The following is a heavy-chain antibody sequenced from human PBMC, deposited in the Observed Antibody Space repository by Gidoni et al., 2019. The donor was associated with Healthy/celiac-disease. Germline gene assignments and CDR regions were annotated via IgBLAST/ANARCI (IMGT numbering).Heavy chain of an antibody. CDR2: IWYDGSNK. CDR3: ARDFDSSGYGGYYFDY. D-gene: IGHD3-22*01. J-gene: IGHJ4*02. Sequence: QVQLVESGGGVVQPGRSLRLSCAASGFPFRSYGMHWVRQAPGKGLEWVAVIWYDGSNKYYADSVKGRFTISRDNSKNTLYLQMNSLRAEDTAVYYCARDFDSSGYGGYYFDYWGQGTLVTVSS. CDR1: GFPFRSYG. V-gene: IGHV3-33*01.